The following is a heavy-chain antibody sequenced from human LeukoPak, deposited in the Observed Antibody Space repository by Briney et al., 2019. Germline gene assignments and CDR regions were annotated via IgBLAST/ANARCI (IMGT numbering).Heavy chain of an antibody. Sequence: GASVKVSCKASGYTFTSYGISWVRQAPGQGLEWMGWISAYSGNTNYAQKLQGRVTMTTDTSTSTAYMELRSLRSDDTAVYYCARDHSSSWDDAFDIWGQGTMVTVSS. CDR1: GYTFTSYG. CDR2: ISAYSGNT. V-gene: IGHV1-18*01. D-gene: IGHD6-13*01. CDR3: ARDHSSSWDDAFDI. J-gene: IGHJ3*02.